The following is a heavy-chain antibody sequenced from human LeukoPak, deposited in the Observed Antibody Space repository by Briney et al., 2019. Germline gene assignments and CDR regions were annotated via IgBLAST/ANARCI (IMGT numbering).Heavy chain of an antibody. CDR3: AKSSASGNYSYYGMDV. CDR2: ISFDGSNK. Sequence: GGSLRLSCAASGFTFSSYGMHWVRQAPGEGLELVAFISFDGSNKYYADAVKGRFTISRDKSENTVYLQMNSLRAADTAVYYCAKSSASGNYSYYGMDVWGQGTTVTLSS. D-gene: IGHD3-10*01. V-gene: IGHV3-30*18. CDR1: GFTFSSYG. J-gene: IGHJ6*02.